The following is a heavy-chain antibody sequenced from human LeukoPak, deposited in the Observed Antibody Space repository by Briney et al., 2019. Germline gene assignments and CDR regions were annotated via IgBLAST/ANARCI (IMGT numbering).Heavy chain of an antibody. J-gene: IGHJ4*01. CDR2: ITPKSDYI. CDR1: GFSFSDYA. D-gene: IGHD3-16*01. CDR3: ATMVGPRFGTYYFDF. V-gene: IGHV3-21*01. Sequence: GGSLRLSCVGSGFSFSDYALEWVRQPPGKGLEWVASITPKSDYIYYTPSVKGRFTISRDNARRSVYLQMNSLRADDTALYYRATMVGPRFGTYYFDFWGQGVQVTVSS.